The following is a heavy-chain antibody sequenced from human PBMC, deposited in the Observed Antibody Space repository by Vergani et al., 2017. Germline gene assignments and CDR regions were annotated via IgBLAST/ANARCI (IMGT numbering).Heavy chain of an antibody. V-gene: IGHV1-2*02. J-gene: IGHJ6*02. CDR1: GYTFTGYY. D-gene: IGHD2-15*01. Sequence: QVQLVQSGAEVKKPGASVKVSCKASGYTFTGYYMHWVRQAPGQGLEWMGWINPNSGGTNYAQKFQGRVTMTRDTSISTAYMELSRLRSDDTAGYYCARMLGYCSGGSCYSGNYYYYGMDGWGQGTTVTVSS. CDR2: INPNSGGT. CDR3: ARMLGYCSGGSCYSGNYYYYGMDG.